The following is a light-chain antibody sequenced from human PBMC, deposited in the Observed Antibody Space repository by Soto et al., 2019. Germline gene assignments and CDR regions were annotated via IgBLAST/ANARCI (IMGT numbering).Light chain of an antibody. J-gene: IGLJ2*01. Sequence: QSALTQPASVSGSPGQSITISCTGASSDIGGYNHVSWYQQHPGKAPKLIIYNVSHRPSGVSTSFSGSKYGNTASLIIAGLQDEEEADYFCRSYTDASPHVIFGGGTKLTVL. CDR2: NVS. V-gene: IGLV2-14*03. CDR3: RSYTDASPHVI. CDR1: SSDIGGYNH.